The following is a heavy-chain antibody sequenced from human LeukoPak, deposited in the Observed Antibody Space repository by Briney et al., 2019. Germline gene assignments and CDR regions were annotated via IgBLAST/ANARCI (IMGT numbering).Heavy chain of an antibody. Sequence: GGSLRLSCAASGFRIGDYYMSWIRQAPGKGLECISFISGSGGTVRYADSVRGRFTISRDNAENSLYLQMNSLRVEDTAVYYCAREAWANVDYWGQGTLVTVPS. J-gene: IGHJ4*02. D-gene: IGHD1-26*01. V-gene: IGHV3-11*01. CDR1: GFRIGDYY. CDR3: AREAWANVDY. CDR2: ISGSGGTV.